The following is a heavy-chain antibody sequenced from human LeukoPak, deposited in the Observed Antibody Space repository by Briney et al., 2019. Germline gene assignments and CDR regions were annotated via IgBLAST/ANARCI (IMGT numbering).Heavy chain of an antibody. CDR1: GGSISSGSYY. Sequence: SQTLSLTCTVSGGSISSGSYYWSWIRQPAGKGLEWIGRIYTSGSTYYNPSLKSRVTISVDTSKNQFSLKLSSVTAADTAVYYCARGLGYCSSTSCYFYWFDPWGQGTLVTVSS. D-gene: IGHD2-2*03. CDR3: ARGLGYCSSTSCYFYWFDP. V-gene: IGHV4-61*02. J-gene: IGHJ5*02. CDR2: IYTSGST.